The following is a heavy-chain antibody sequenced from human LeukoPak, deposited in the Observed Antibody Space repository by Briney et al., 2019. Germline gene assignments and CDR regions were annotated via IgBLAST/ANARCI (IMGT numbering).Heavy chain of an antibody. Sequence: SETLSLTCTVSGGSISSYYWSWIRQPAGKGLEWIGRIYTSGSTNYNPSLKSRVAMSVDTSKNQFSLKLSSVTAADTAVYYCARQYYDILTGYRHFDYWGQGTLVTVSS. J-gene: IGHJ4*02. CDR3: ARQYYDILTGYRHFDY. CDR2: IYTSGST. CDR1: GGSISSYY. D-gene: IGHD3-9*01. V-gene: IGHV4-4*07.